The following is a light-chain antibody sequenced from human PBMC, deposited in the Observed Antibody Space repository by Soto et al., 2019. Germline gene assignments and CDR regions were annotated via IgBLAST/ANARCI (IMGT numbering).Light chain of an antibody. CDR3: QKYNSAPWT. Sequence: DIQMTQSPSSLSASVGDRVTITCRASQTISSYLNWYQQKPGKAPKLLIYAASSLQSGVPSRFSGSGSGIDFTLTISSLQPEDFATYYCQKYNSAPWTFGQGTKVEIK. V-gene: IGKV1-39*01. J-gene: IGKJ1*01. CDR2: AAS. CDR1: QTISSY.